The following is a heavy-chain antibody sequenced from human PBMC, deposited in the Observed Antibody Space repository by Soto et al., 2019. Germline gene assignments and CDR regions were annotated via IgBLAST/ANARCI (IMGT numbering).Heavy chain of an antibody. V-gene: IGHV1-8*01. J-gene: IGHJ4*02. CDR1: GYTFTSYD. CDR3: ARGPLYGDYEDY. D-gene: IGHD4-17*01. Sequence: AASVKVSCKAAGYTFTSYDINWVRQATGQGLEWMGWMNPNSGNTGYAQKFQGRVTMTRNTSISTAYMELSSLRSEDTAVYYCARGPLYGDYEDYWGQGTLVTVSS. CDR2: MNPNSGNT.